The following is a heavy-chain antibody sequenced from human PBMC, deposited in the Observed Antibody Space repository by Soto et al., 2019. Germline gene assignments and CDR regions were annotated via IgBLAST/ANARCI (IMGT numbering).Heavy chain of an antibody. V-gene: IGHV5-10-1*01. D-gene: IGHD3-10*01. CDR3: AGHGVGELLLAGMDV. CDR2: IDPSDSYT. J-gene: IGHJ6*02. CDR1: GYSFTSYW. Sequence: GESLKISCKGSGYSFTSYWISWVRQMPGKGLAWMGRIDPSDSYTNYSPSFQVHVTISADKSISTAYLQWRSLKASDTAMYYRAGHGVGELLLAGMDVWGQGTTVTVSS.